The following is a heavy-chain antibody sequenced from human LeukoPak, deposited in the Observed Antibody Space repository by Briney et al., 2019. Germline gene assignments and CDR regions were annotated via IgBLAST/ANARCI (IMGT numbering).Heavy chain of an antibody. CDR3: ARGGPTGALDDNWFDP. CDR1: GGSIRRSY. J-gene: IGHJ5*02. Sequence: SETLSLTCTVSGGSIRRSYWSRIRQPPGRGLEWIGYFYLSGSNYNPSLKSRVTMSLDTSKNQFSLRLSPVTAADTAVYYCARGGPTGALDDNWFDPWGQGTLVTVSS. V-gene: IGHV4-4*09. D-gene: IGHD4-11*01. CDR2: FYLSGS.